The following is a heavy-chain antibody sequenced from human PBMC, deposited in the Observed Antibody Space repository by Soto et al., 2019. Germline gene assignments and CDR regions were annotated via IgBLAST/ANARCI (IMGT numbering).Heavy chain of an antibody. CDR3: ARELGGSWYNWFDP. V-gene: IGHV3-53*01. D-gene: IGHD2-15*01. J-gene: IGHJ5*02. CDR2: LHSDVST. CDR1: GFTVSSNS. Sequence: GGSLRLSCAVSGFTVSSNSITWFRQAPGQGLEWVSVLHSDVSTYYVDSVKGRFVISRDNSKNTVYLQMNSLRAEDTAIYYCARELGGSWYNWFDPWGQGTLVTVSS.